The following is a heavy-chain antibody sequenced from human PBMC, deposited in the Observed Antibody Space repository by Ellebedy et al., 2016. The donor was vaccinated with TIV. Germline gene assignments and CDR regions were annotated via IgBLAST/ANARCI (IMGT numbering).Heavy chain of an antibody. CDR1: GGSIDGSDYK. CDR3: VRLETGLKGVYYYSYAMDV. J-gene: IGHJ6*02. CDR2: LYHGANT. D-gene: IGHD5/OR15-5a*01. V-gene: IGHV4-39*07. Sequence: SETLSLTXSVSGGSIDGSDYKWAWVLQPPGKGLEYIGILYHGANTYYNPSLKSRVTISLDTSNNRFSLELTSVTAADTAMYFCVRLETGLKGVYYYSYAMDVWGRGTTVTVSS.